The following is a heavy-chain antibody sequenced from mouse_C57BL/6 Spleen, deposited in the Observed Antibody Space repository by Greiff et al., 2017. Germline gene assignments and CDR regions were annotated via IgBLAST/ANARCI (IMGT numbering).Heavy chain of an antibody. CDR1: GYSFTGYY. V-gene: IGHV1-42*01. CDR2: INPSTGGT. J-gene: IGHJ3*01. D-gene: IGHD3-2*02. Sequence: VQLQQSGPELVKPGASVKISCKASGYSFTGYYMNWVKQSPEKSLEWIGEINPSTGGTTYNQKFKAKATLTVDKSSSTAYMQLKSLTSEDSAVYYCARSLDSSGYGFAYWGQGTLVTVSA. CDR3: ARSLDSSGYGFAY.